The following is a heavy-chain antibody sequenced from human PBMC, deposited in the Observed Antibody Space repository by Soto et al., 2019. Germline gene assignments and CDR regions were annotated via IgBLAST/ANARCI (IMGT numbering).Heavy chain of an antibody. J-gene: IGHJ6*02. CDR1: GGSLNGYF. V-gene: IGHV4-59*13. CDR2: IHYSGST. D-gene: IGHD2-2*01. CDR3: AREGGSCSSANCPHYYGMDV. Sequence: QVQLQESGPGLVKPSEILSLTCTVSGGSLNGYFWSWIRQPPGKGLECIGYIHYSGSTNYHPSLVGRVSISVDPSKSQFSLRLSSVTAADTALYYCAREGGSCSSANCPHYYGMDVWGQGTTVTVSS.